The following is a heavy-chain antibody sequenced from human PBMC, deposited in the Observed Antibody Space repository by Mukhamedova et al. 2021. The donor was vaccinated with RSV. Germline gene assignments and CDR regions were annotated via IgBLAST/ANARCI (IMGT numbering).Heavy chain of an antibody. V-gene: IGHV3-30*01. CDR2: ISYDGSNK. CDR3: ARDFDIVVVVAATSDTGVDKDYGMDV. J-gene: IGHJ6*02. Sequence: AVISYDGSNKYYADSVKGRFTISRDNSKNTLYLQMNSLRAEDTAVYYCARDFDIVVVVAATSDTGVDKDYGMDVWGQGTTVTVSS. D-gene: IGHD2-15*01.